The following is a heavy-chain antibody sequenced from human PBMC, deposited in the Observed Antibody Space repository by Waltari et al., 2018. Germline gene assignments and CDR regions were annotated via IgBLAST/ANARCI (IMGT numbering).Heavy chain of an antibody. J-gene: IGHJ2*01. CDR3: AKDLGGFSGSHWYFDL. D-gene: IGHD5-12*01. Sequence: EVQLVESGGGLVQPGGSLRLSCAASGFTFRSYAMSWVRQAPGRGLGWVSSISGSDGRTNYADSAKGRFTISRDNVKNTLCLQMNSLRADDAAVYYCAKDLGGFSGSHWYFDLWGRGTLVTVSS. CDR2: ISGSDGRT. CDR1: GFTFRSYA. V-gene: IGHV3-23*04.